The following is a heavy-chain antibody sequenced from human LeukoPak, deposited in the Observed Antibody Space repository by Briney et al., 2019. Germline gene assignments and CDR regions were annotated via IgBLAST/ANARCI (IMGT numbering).Heavy chain of an antibody. J-gene: IGHJ4*02. Sequence: ASVNVSCKASVYTFTSYGISWVRQAPGQGLAWMGWISAYNVNTNYAQKLQGRVTMTTDTSTSTAYMELRSLRSDDTAVYYCARANIPSYYDFWSGYQKPYYFDYWGQGTLVTVSS. V-gene: IGHV1-18*01. D-gene: IGHD3-3*01. CDR2: ISAYNVNT. CDR1: VYTFTSYG. CDR3: ARANIPSYYDFWSGYQKPYYFDY.